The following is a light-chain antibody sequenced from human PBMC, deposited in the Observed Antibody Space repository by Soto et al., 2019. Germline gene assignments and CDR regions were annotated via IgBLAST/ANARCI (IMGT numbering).Light chain of an antibody. CDR3: ATWDDSLNAAV. Sequence: QSALTQPASVSGSPGQSITISCTGTSSDVGNYNLVSWYQQHPGKAPKLMIYEGSKRPSGVSNRFSGSKSDNTASLTISGLQAEDEADYYCATWDDSLNAAVFGGGTQLTVL. V-gene: IGLV2-23*01. J-gene: IGLJ7*01. CDR1: SSDVGNYNL. CDR2: EGS.